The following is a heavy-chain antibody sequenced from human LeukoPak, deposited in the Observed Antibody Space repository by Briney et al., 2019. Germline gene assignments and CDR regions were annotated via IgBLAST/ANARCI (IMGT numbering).Heavy chain of an antibody. CDR2: ISSSSSYI. V-gene: IGHV3-21*01. CDR1: GFTFSSYS. D-gene: IGHD2-15*01. Sequence: NPGGSLRLSCAASGFTFSSYSMNWVRQAPGKGLEWVSSISSSSSYIYYADSVKGRFTISRDNAKNSLYLQMNSLRAEDTAVYYCARDGIGYCSGGSCHPVDYWGQGTLVTVSS. J-gene: IGHJ4*02. CDR3: ARDGIGYCSGGSCHPVDY.